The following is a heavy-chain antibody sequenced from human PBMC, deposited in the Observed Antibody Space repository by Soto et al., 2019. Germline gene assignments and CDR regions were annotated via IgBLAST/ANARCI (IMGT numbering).Heavy chain of an antibody. D-gene: IGHD3-9*01. V-gene: IGHV4-34*01. CDR2: INDRGSI. J-gene: IGHJ2*01. CDR3: ARESHDILTGPPWVWYFDL. CDR1: GGSFSGYY. Sequence: QVQLQQWGAGPLRPLETLSLTCCVSGGSFSGYYWAWIRQSPGKGLEWIGEINDRGSINYNPSLKSRVSISVDTSKNHYSLHLRSVTAADTAVYYCARESHDILTGPPWVWYFDLWGRGTLVTVSS.